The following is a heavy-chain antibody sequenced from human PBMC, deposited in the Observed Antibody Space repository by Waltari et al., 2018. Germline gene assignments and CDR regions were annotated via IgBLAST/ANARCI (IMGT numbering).Heavy chain of an antibody. Sequence: QVQLQQWGAGLLKPSETLSLTCAVYGGSFSGYYWNWIRQPPGKGLEWIGEINHSGSTNYNPSLKSRVTISVDTSKNQFSLKLSSVTAADTAVYYCARQSGHYYGSGSYYLDYWGQGTLVTVSS. CDR1: GGSFSGYY. CDR2: INHSGST. D-gene: IGHD3-10*01. V-gene: IGHV4-34*01. CDR3: ARQSGHYYGSGSYYLDY. J-gene: IGHJ4*02.